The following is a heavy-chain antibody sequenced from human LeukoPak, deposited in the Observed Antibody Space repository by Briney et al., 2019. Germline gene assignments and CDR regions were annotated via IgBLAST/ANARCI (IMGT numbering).Heavy chain of an antibody. D-gene: IGHD6-6*01. CDR2: ISSSSSTI. V-gene: IGHV3-48*01. Sequence: GGSLRPSCAASGFTFSSYSMNWVRQAPGKGLEWVSYISSSSSTIYYADSVKGRFTISRDNAKNSLYLQMNSLRAEDTAVYYCARGVAALGWGQGTLVTVSS. J-gene: IGHJ4*02. CDR1: GFTFSSYS. CDR3: ARGVAALG.